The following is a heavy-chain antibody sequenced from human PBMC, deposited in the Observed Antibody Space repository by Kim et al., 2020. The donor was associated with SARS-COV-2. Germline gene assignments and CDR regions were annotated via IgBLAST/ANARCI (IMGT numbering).Heavy chain of an antibody. CDR2: ISYDGSNK. CDR3: AKDGGNVIAAGTFEGYFDY. Sequence: GGSLRLSCAASGFTFSSYGMHWVRQAPGKGLEWVAVISYDGSNKYYADSVKGRFTISRDNSKNTLYLQMNSLRAEDTAVYYCAKDGGNVIAAGTFEGYFDYWGQGTLVTVSS. J-gene: IGHJ4*02. CDR1: GFTFSSYG. D-gene: IGHD6-13*01. V-gene: IGHV3-30*18.